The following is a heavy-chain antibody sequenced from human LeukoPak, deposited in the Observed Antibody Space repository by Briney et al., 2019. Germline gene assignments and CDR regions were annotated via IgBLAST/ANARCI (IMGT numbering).Heavy chain of an antibody. V-gene: IGHV4-34*01. J-gene: IGHJ6*03. CDR2: INHSGSA. CDR3: ARDRRYWQRLSYYYYMDV. D-gene: IGHD6-25*01. Sequence: SETLSLTCAVYGGSFSGYYWSWIRQPPGKGLEWIGEINHSGSANYNPSLKSRVTISVDTSKNQFSLKLSSVTAADTGVYYCARDRRYWQRLSYYYYMDVWGKGTTLTVSS. CDR1: GGSFSGYY.